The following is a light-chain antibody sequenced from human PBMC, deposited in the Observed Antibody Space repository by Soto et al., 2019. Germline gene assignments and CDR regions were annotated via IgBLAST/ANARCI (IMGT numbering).Light chain of an antibody. J-gene: IGKJ1*01. CDR1: QSLLHSNGYNY. CDR3: MQARQSRWT. V-gene: IGKV2-28*01. Sequence: DIVMTQSPLSLPVNPGEAASISCRSSQSLLHSNGYNYVDWYLQKPGQSPQLLIYLSSYRATGVPDRFSGSGSGTDFTLKISRVGAEDVGLYYCMQARQSRWTFGQGTRGEIK. CDR2: LSS.